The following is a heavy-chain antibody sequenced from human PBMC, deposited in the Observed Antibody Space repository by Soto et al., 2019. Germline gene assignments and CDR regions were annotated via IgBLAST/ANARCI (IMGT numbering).Heavy chain of an antibody. Sequence: EVQLVESGGGLVKPGGSLRLSCVASGVTFGNQTMTWVRQVPGKGLEWVASISSTSAYLHYADSVRGRFTISRDNAENSLFLQMNSLRAEDTALYYCAGRIAAGGGMDVWGQGTTVSVSS. V-gene: IGHV3-21*02. CDR3: AGRIAAGGGMDV. J-gene: IGHJ6*02. CDR1: GVTFGNQT. D-gene: IGHD6-13*01. CDR2: ISSTSAYL.